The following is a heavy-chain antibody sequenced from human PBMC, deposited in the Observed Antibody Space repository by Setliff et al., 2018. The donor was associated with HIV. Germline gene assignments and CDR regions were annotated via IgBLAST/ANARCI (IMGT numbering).Heavy chain of an antibody. D-gene: IGHD5-12*01. CDR3: ARVMIGYSGYDAFDY. Sequence: GGSLRLSCAASGFIFSNYWMHWVRQAPGKGLVWVSRINSAASVTSYADSVKGRFTISRDNAKNSLYLQMNSLRAEDTAVYYCARVMIGYSGYDAFDYWGQGTLVTVSS. CDR1: GFIFSNYW. V-gene: IGHV3-74*01. CDR2: INSAASVT. J-gene: IGHJ4*02.